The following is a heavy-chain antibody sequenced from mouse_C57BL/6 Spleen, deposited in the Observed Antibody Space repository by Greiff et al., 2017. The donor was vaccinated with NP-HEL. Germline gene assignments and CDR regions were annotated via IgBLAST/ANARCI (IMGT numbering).Heavy chain of an antibody. J-gene: IGHJ3*01. D-gene: IGHD3-2*02. V-gene: IGHV10-1*01. Sequence: EVQLVESGGGLVQPKGSLKLSCAASGFSFNTYAMNWVRQAPGKGLKWVARIRSKSNNYATYYADSVKDRFTISRDDSESMLYLQMNNLKTEDTAMYCCVRRGSGYGFAYWGQGTLVTVSA. CDR1: GFSFNTYA. CDR3: VRRGSGYGFAY. CDR2: IRSKSNNYAT.